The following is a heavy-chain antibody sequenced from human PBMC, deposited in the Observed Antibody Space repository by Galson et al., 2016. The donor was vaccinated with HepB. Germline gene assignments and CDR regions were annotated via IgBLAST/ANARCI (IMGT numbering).Heavy chain of an antibody. CDR1: GYTFTSYG. V-gene: IGHV1-18*01. J-gene: IGHJ4*02. D-gene: IGHD5-12*01. CDR3: GRDLGGYNGYDLYY. CDR2: INTYNGNT. Sequence: SVKVSCKASGYTFTSYGISWVRQAPGQGLQWMGWINTYNGNTHYAQKVQGGVTMTTDTSTSTAYMELRSLRSDDTAVYYCGRDLGGYNGYDLYYWGQGTLVTVSS.